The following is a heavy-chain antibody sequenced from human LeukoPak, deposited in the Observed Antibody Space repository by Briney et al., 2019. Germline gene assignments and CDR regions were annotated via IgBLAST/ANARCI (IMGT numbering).Heavy chain of an antibody. J-gene: IGHJ4*02. CDR3: AKGPFTILVPAAKTDFDY. V-gene: IGHV3-53*01. Sequence: GGSLRLSCAASGFTVSSNYMSWVRQAPGKGLEWVSVIYSGGSTYYADSVKGRFTISRDNSKNTLYLQMNSLRAEDTAVYYCAKGPFTILVPAAKTDFDYWGQGTLVTVSS. CDR1: GFTVSSNY. CDR2: IYSGGST. D-gene: IGHD2-2*01.